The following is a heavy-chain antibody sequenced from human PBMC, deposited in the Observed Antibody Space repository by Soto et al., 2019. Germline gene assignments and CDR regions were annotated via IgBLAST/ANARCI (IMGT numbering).Heavy chain of an antibody. CDR3: ARRSSSWYFDY. V-gene: IGHV3-23*01. J-gene: IGHJ4*02. Sequence: EVQLLESGGGLVQPGGSLRLSCAASGFTFSSYAMNWVRQAPGKGLEWVSVISGSGDSTYYADSVKGRLTISRDNSKNTLYLQMNSLRAEDTAVYYCARRSSSWYFDYWGQGTLVTVSS. CDR2: ISGSGDST. D-gene: IGHD6-13*01. CDR1: GFTFSSYA.